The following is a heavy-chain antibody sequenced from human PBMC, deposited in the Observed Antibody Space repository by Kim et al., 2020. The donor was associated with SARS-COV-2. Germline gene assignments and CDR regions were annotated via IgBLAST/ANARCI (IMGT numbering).Heavy chain of an antibody. J-gene: IGHJ4*02. CDR3: ASGRSYYDYVWGSYRYTDGFDY. CDR2: IIPIFGTA. Sequence: SVKVSCKASGGTFSSYAISWVRQAPGQGLEWMGGIIPIFGTANYAQKFQGRVTITADKSTSTAYMELSSLRSEDTAVYYCASGRSYYDYVWGSYRYTDGFDYWGQGTLVTVSS. V-gene: IGHV1-69*06. CDR1: GGTFSSYA. D-gene: IGHD3-16*02.